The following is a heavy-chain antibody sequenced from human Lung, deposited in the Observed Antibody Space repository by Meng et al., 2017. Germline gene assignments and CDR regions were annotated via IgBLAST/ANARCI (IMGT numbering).Heavy chain of an antibody. D-gene: IGHD4-17*01. Sequence: QGQLQASGPRLVTPSETLSLTCAVSGGSISSGNWWSWVRQPPGKGLEWIGEISHSGNTNYSPSFRGRVTMSVGRSRDQFSLELNSVTAADTAVYFCARNGAYCLHSWGQGTLVTVSS. CDR2: ISHSGNT. J-gene: IGHJ4*02. V-gene: IGHV4-4*02. CDR1: GGSISSGNW. CDR3: ARNGAYCLHS.